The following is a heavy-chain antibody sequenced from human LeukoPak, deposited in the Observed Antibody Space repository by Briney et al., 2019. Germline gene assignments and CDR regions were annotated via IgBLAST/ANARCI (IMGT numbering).Heavy chain of an antibody. V-gene: IGHV3-64*01. J-gene: IGHJ4*02. Sequence: GGSLRLSCAASGFTFSSYAMHWIRQAPGKGLEYVSAISSNGGSTYYANSVKGRFTISRDNSKNTLYLQMGSLRAEDMAVYYCARGGSLWGQGTLVTVSS. CDR3: ARGGSL. D-gene: IGHD1-26*01. CDR2: ISSNGGST. CDR1: GFTFSSYA.